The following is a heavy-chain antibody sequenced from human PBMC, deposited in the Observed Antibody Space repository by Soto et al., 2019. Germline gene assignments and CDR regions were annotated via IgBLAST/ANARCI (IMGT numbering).Heavy chain of an antibody. CDR3: ARDKGTTCLDI. V-gene: IGHV3-33*01. Sequence: QVQLLESGGGVVQPGRSLRLSCAASGLPFSASGMHWVRQAPGKGLEWVAMIWSDGSKEYYADSVKGRFTITRDNSKNMVFLQMDSLRAEDTAVYYCARDKGTTCLDIWGQGNMVTVSS. CDR2: IWSDGSKE. CDR1: GLPFSASG. D-gene: IGHD1-26*01. J-gene: IGHJ4*02.